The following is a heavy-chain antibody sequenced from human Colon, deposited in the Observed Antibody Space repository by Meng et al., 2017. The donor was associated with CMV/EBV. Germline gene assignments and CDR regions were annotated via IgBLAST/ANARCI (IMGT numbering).Heavy chain of an antibody. CDR2: ISYDGSNK. CDR3: ARDGPTYYDFWSGYYGSLVVDELDY. J-gene: IGHJ4*02. D-gene: IGHD3-3*01. V-gene: IGHV3-30*04. Sequence: GESLKISCAASGFTFSSYAMHWVRQAPGKGLEWVAVISYDGSNKYYADSVKGRFTISRDNSKNTLYLQMNSLRAEDTAVYYCARDGPTYYDFWSGYYGSLVVDELDYWGQGTLVTVSS. CDR1: GFTFSSYA.